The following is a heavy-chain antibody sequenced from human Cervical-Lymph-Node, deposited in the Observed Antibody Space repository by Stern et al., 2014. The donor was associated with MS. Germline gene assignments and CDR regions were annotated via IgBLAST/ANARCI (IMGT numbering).Heavy chain of an antibody. CDR3: ARAHYYDSRVNWFDP. J-gene: IGHJ5*02. D-gene: IGHD3-22*01. CDR2: ISSSSSTI. V-gene: IGHV3-48*01. Sequence: EVQLLESGGGLVQPGGSLRLSCAASGFTFSSYSMNWVRQAPGKGLEWVSYISSSSSTIYYADSVKGRFTISRDNAKNSLYLQMNSLRAEDTAVYYCARAHYYDSRVNWFDPWGQGTLVTVSS. CDR1: GFTFSSYS.